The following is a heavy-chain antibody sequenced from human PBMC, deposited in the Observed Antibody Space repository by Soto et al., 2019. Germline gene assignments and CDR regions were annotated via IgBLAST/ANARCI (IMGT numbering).Heavy chain of an antibody. CDR3: ARHRSQWELHDAFDI. V-gene: IGHV5-51*01. CDR1: GYSVTSYW. D-gene: IGHD1-26*01. CDR2: IYPGDSDT. J-gene: IGHJ3*02. Sequence: GESLEISCKGCGYSVTSYWIGWVRQMTGKGLEWMGIIYPGDSDTRYSPSFQGQVTISADKSISTAYLQWSSRKASDTAMYYCARHRSQWELHDAFDIWGQGTMVTVS.